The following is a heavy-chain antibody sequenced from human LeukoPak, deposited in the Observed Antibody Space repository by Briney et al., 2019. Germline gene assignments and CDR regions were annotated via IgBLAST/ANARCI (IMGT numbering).Heavy chain of an antibody. D-gene: IGHD3-10*01. V-gene: IGHV3-23*01. Sequence: GGSLRLSCAASGFTFSSYAMSWVRQAPGKGLEWVSAISGSGGSTYYADSVKGRFTISRDNSKNTLYLQMNSLRAEDTAVYYCARINPLWFGELLQDYWGQGTLVTVSS. CDR2: ISGSGGST. CDR3: ARINPLWFGELLQDY. J-gene: IGHJ4*02. CDR1: GFTFSSYA.